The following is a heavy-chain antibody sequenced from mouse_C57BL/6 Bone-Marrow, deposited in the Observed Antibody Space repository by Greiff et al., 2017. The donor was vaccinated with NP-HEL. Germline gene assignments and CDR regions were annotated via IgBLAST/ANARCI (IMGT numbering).Heavy chain of an antibody. J-gene: IGHJ3*01. D-gene: IGHD2-2*01. V-gene: IGHV1-82*01. CDR3: ASSLYYGYPWFAY. CDR2: IYPGDGDT. Sequence: QVQLQQSGPELMKPGASVKISCKASGYAFSSSWMNWVKQRPGKGLEWIGRIYPGDGDTNYNGKFKGKATLTADKSSSTAYMQLSSLTSEDSAVYFCASSLYYGYPWFAYWGQGTLVTVSA. CDR1: GYAFSSSW.